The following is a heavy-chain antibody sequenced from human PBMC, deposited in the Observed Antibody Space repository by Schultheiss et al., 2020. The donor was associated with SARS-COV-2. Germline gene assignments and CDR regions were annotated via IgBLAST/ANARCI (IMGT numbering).Heavy chain of an antibody. D-gene: IGHD2-2*01. CDR2: IYYSGST. Sequence: SETLSLTCTVSGGSVSSGSYYWSWIRQPPGKGLEWIGYIYYSGSTYYNPSLKSRVTISVDTSKNQFSLRLTSVTAADTAVYYCARLLRYCSSTSCSDYYYYMDVWGKGTTVTVSS. J-gene: IGHJ6*03. V-gene: IGHV4-61*01. CDR3: ARLLRYCSSTSCSDYYYYMDV. CDR1: GGSVSSGSYY.